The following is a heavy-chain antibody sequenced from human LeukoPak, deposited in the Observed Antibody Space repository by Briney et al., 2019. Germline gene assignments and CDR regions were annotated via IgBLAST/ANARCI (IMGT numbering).Heavy chain of an antibody. CDR2: ISSSGSTI. CDR3: ARVRDTAMAPFAS. CDR1: GGSISSYY. D-gene: IGHD5-18*01. V-gene: IGHV3-11*01. Sequence: LSLTCTVSGGSISSYYMSWIRQAPGKGLEWVSYISSSGSTIYYADSVKGRFTISRDNAKNSLYLQMNSLRAEDTAVYYCARVRDTAMAPFASWGQGILVTVSS. J-gene: IGHJ4*02.